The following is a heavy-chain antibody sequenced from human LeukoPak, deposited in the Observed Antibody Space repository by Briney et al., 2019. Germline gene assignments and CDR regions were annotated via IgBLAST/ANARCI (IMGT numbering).Heavy chain of an antibody. Sequence: SETLSLTCTVSGGSISSYYWSWIRQPPGKGLEWIGYVYYSGSTNYNPSLKSRVTISVDTSKNQFSLKLTSVTAADTAVYYCARGEWLVLFRRFYFDYWGQGTLVTVSS. V-gene: IGHV4-59*12. CDR1: GGSISSYY. CDR3: ARGEWLVLFRRFYFDY. D-gene: IGHD6-19*01. J-gene: IGHJ4*02. CDR2: VYYSGST.